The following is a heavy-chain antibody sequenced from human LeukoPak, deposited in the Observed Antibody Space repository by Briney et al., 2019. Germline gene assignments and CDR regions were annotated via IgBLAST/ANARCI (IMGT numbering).Heavy chain of an antibody. J-gene: IGHJ3*02. CDR3: AREVADSSGWPDDAFDI. CDR2: ISSNGGST. V-gene: IGHV3-64*01. CDR1: GFTFSSYA. D-gene: IGHD6-19*01. Sequence: PGGSLRLSCSASGFTFSSYAMLWVRQAPGKGLEYVSAISSNGGSTYYANSVKGSITISRDNSKNTLYLQMGSLRAEDMAVYYCAREVADSSGWPDDAFDIWGQGTMVTVSS.